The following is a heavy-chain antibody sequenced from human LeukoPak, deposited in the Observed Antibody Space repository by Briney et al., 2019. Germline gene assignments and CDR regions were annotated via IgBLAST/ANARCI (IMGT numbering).Heavy chain of an antibody. D-gene: IGHD3-3*01. CDR2: ISGSGGST. J-gene: IGHJ4*02. CDR1: GFTFSSYA. Sequence: GGSLRLSCAASGFTFSSYAMSWVRQAPGKGLEWVSAISGSGGSTYYADSVKGRFTISRDNSKNTLYLQMNGLRAEDTAVYYCAKVSAQSARLRFLEWLLDYWGQGTLVTVSS. V-gene: IGHV3-23*01. CDR3: AKVSAQSARLRFLEWLLDY.